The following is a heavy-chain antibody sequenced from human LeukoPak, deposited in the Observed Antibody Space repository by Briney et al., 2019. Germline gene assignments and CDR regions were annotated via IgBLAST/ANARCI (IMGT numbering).Heavy chain of an antibody. J-gene: IGHJ4*02. CDR3: AKVYYYDSSGYYFDY. D-gene: IGHD3-22*01. CDR1: GFTFDDYA. Sequence: GRSLRLSCAASGFTFDDYAMHWVRQAPGKGLEWVSGISWNSGSIGYADSVKGRFTISRDNAKNSLYLQMNSLRAEDTAVYYCAKVYYYDSSGYYFDYWGQGTLVTVSS. CDR2: ISWNSGSI. V-gene: IGHV3-9*01.